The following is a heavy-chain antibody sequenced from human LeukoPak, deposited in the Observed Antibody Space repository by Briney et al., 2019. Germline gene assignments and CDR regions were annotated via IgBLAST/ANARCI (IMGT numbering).Heavy chain of an antibody. CDR3: ARDAVGATAPDAFDI. CDR1: GFTVSSNY. D-gene: IGHD1-26*01. J-gene: IGHJ3*02. Sequence: GGSLRLSCAASGFTVSSNYMSWVRQAPGKGLEWVSVIYSGGSTYYADSVKGRFTISRDNSKNTLYLQMNSLRAEDTAVYYCARDAVGATAPDAFDIWGQGTMVTVSS. V-gene: IGHV3-53*01. CDR2: IYSGGST.